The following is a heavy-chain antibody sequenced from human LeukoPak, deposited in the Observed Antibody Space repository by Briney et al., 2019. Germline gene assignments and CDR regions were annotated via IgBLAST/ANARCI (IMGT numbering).Heavy chain of an antibody. CDR1: GFTFTSFS. D-gene: IGHD3-10*01. CDR3: ARVLKAGWFGELRTPYHFDY. J-gene: IGHJ4*02. CDR2: ISCIRSYI. Sequence: GGSLRLSCAASGFTFTSFSMNWVRQAPGKGLEWVSSISCIRSYIYYADSVKGRFTISRDNAKNSLYLQLNSLGAEDTAVYYCARVLKAGWFGELRTPYHFDYWHQGTLVSVPS. V-gene: IGHV3-21*01.